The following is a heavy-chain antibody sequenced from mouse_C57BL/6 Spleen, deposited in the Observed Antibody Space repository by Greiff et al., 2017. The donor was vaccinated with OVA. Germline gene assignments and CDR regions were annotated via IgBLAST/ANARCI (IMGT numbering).Heavy chain of an antibody. J-gene: IGHJ1*03. CDR2: ISYDGSN. Sequence: EVKLVESGPGLVKPSQSLSLTCSVTGYSITSGYYWNWIRQFPGNKLEWMGYISYDGSNNYNPSLKNRISITRDTSKNRFFLKLNSVTTEDTATYYCARERGYFDVWGTGTTVTVSS. CDR1: GYSITSGYY. V-gene: IGHV3-6*01. CDR3: ARERGYFDV.